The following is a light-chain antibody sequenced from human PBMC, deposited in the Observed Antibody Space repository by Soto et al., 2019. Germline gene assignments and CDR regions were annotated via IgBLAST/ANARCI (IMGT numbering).Light chain of an antibody. CDR3: QQYGSSPWT. V-gene: IGKV3-11*01. J-gene: IGKJ1*01. CDR2: DAS. Sequence: IVLTQSPAHLCSCPGERATLSCRASQSVSSYLAWYQQKPGQAPRLLIYDASNRATGIPDRFSGSGSGTDFTLTISRLEPEDFVIYYCQQYGSSPWTFGQGTKVDI. CDR1: QSVSSY.